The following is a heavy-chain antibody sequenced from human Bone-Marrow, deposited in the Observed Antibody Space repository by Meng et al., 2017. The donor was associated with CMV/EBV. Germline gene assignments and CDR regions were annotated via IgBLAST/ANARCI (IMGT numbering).Heavy chain of an antibody. J-gene: IGHJ6*02. CDR3: AKDSGPGYYYYGMDV. Sequence: GGSLRLSCAASGFTFSSYSMNWVRQAPGKGLEWVSSISSSSSYIYYADSVKGRFTISRDNAKNSLYLQMNSLRAEDMALYYCAKDSGPGYYYYGMDVWGQGTTVTVSS. D-gene: IGHD3-10*01. V-gene: IGHV3-21*04. CDR2: ISSSSSYI. CDR1: GFTFSSYS.